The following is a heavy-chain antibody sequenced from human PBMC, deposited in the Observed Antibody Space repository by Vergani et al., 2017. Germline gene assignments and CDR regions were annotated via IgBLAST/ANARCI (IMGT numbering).Heavy chain of an antibody. CDR3: ARDPLLFTDGMDV. Sequence: QVQLVESGGGVVQPGRSLRLSCAASGFTFSSYAMHWVRQAPGKGLEWVAVISYDGSNKYYADSVKGRLTISRDNSKNTLYLQMNSLRAEDTAVYYCARDPLLFTDGMDVWGQGTTVTVSS. V-gene: IGHV3-30-3*01. CDR1: GFTFSSYA. CDR2: ISYDGSNK. J-gene: IGHJ6*02. D-gene: IGHD2/OR15-2a*01.